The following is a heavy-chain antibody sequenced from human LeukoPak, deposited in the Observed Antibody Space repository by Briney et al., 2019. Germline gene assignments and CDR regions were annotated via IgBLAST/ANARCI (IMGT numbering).Heavy chain of an antibody. V-gene: IGHV4-34*01. CDR3: ARGGSEYAFDI. J-gene: IGHJ3*02. D-gene: IGHD1-14*01. CDR1: GGPFSGYY. CDR2: INHSGST. Sequence: SETLSLTCAVYGGPFSGYYWSWIRQPPGKGLEWIGEINHSGSTNYNPSLKSRVTISVDTSKNQFSLKLSSVTDADTAVYCCARGGSEYAFDIWGQGTMVTVSS.